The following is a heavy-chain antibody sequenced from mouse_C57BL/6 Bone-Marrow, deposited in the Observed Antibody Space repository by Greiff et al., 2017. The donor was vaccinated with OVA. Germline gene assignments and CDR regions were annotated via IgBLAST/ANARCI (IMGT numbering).Heavy chain of an antibody. J-gene: IGHJ1*03. CDR2: IRYDGST. Sequence: EVQLQESGPGLVKPSQSLSLTCSVTGYSITSGYYWNWIRQFPGNKLEWMGYIRYDGSTNYNPSLKNRISITRDTSKNQYFLKLNSVTTEDTATYYCTRQDYVLYWYFDVWGTGTTVTVSS. D-gene: IGHD2-4*01. V-gene: IGHV3-6*01. CDR1: GYSITSGYY. CDR3: TRQDYVLYWYFDV.